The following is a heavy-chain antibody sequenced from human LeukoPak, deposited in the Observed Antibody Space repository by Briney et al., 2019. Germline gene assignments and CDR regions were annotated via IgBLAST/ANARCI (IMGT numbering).Heavy chain of an antibody. D-gene: IGHD3-10*01. Sequence: GESLKISCKTSGYNFTTYWIGWVRQMPGKGLEWVGIIYPSDSDTRYSPSFQGQVTISADKSISTAYLHWNSLKASDTAMYCASFHISGRSYNGLHYWGQGTLVTVSS. V-gene: IGHV5-51*01. CDR1: GYNFTTYW. J-gene: IGHJ4*02. CDR3: ASFHISGRSYNGLHY. CDR2: IYPSDSDT.